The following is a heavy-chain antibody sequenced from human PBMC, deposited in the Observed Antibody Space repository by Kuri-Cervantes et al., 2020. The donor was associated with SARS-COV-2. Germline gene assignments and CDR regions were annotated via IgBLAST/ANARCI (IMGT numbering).Heavy chain of an antibody. J-gene: IGHJ4*02. CDR3: ARGHSALKMELLPFDY. CDR1: GYTFTSYG. V-gene: IGHV1-18*01. D-gene: IGHD1-26*01. Sequence: ASVTVSRKASGYTFTSYGISWVRQAPGKGLDWMGWISAYNCNTNYAQKLQGRVTMSTDTSTRTAYMELRSLRSDDTAVYYCARGHSALKMELLPFDYWGQGTLVTVSS. CDR2: ISAYNCNT.